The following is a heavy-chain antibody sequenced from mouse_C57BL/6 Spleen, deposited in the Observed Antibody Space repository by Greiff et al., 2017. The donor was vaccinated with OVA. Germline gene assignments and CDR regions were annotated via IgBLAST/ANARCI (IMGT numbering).Heavy chain of an antibody. CDR3: ARKITTVVAPFDY. D-gene: IGHD1-1*01. CDR2: IYPGDGDT. V-gene: IGHV1-82*01. Sequence: QVQLQQPGPELVKPGASVKISCKASGYAFSSSWMNWVKQRPGKGLEWIGRIYPGDGDTNYNGKFKGKATLTADKSSSTAYMQLSSLTSEDSAVYFCARKITTVVAPFDYWGQGTTLTVSS. CDR1: GYAFSSSW. J-gene: IGHJ2*01.